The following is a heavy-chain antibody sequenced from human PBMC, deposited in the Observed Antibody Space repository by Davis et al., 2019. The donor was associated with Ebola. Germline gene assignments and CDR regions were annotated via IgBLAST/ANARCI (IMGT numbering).Heavy chain of an antibody. CDR3: TRLPGTTFPFDY. V-gene: IGHV3-73*01. J-gene: IGHJ4*02. Sequence: GGSLRPSCAASGFTFSGSAMHWVRQVSGKGLEWVGRIRSKANSYATAYAASVKGRFTISRDDSKNTAYLQMNSLKTEDTAVYYCTRLPGTTFPFDYWGQGTLVTVSS. CDR2: IRSKANSYAT. D-gene: IGHD1-7*01. CDR1: GFTFSGSA.